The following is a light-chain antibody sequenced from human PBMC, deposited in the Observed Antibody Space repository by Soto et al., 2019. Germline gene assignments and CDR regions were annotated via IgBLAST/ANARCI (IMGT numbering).Light chain of an antibody. CDR3: QQYNNWPPGT. V-gene: IGKV3-15*01. J-gene: IGKJ2*02. CDR1: QSVSRN. CDR2: GAS. Sequence: EIVMTQSPATLSVSPGERATLSCRASQSVSRNLAWYQQNPGQAPRLLIYGASTRATGIPARFSGSGSGTEFTLTISSLQSEDFGVYYCQQYNNWPPGTFGQGTKLEIK.